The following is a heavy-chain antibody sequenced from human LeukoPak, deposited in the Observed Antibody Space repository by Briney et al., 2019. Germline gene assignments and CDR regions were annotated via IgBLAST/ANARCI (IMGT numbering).Heavy chain of an antibody. CDR2: IYPGDSDT. CDR1: GYSFTSYW. CDR3: ARGRDCSSTSCYYPGNWFDP. Sequence: GESLKISCKGSGYSFTSYWICWVRQMAGKGLEWMGIIYPGDSDTRYSPSFQGQITISADKSISTAYLQWSSLKASDTAMYYCARGRDCSSTSCYYPGNWFDPWGQGTLVTVSS. J-gene: IGHJ5*02. V-gene: IGHV5-51*01. D-gene: IGHD2-2*01.